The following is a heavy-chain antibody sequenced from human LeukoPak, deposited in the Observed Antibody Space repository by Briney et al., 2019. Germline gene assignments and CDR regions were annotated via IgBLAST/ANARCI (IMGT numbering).Heavy chain of an antibody. CDR1: GDSISSTIYY. CDR2: IYYSGNA. CDR3: ARNRDGYNSFDY. J-gene: IGHJ4*02. Sequence: PSETLSLTCTVSGDSISSTIYYWGWIRQPPGKGLEWIGIIYYSGNAYYNPSLKSRVTISIDTSKNQFSLKLSSVTAADTAVYYCARNRDGYNSFDYWGQGTLVTVSS. V-gene: IGHV4-39*07. D-gene: IGHD5-24*01.